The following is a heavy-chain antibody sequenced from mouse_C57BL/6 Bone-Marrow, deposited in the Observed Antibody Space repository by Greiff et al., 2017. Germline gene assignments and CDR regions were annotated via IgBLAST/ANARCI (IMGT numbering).Heavy chain of an antibody. V-gene: IGHV1-75*01. CDR3: ARGEGDPWFAY. CDR1: GYTFTDYY. CDR2: IFPGSGST. J-gene: IGHJ3*01. Sequence: QVQLQQSGPELVKPGASVKISCKASGYTFTDYYINWVKQRPGQGLEWIGWIFPGSGSTYYNEKFKGKATLTVDKSSRTAYMLLSSLTSEDSAVYFCARGEGDPWFAYWGQGTLVTVSA.